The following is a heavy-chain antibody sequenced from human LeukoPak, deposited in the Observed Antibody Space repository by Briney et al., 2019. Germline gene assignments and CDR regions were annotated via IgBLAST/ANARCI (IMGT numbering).Heavy chain of an antibody. CDR3: ASGPSFITIFY. J-gene: IGHJ4*02. V-gene: IGHV4-59*08. Sequence: PSETLSLTCTVSGGSISTYYWSWIRQPPGKGLEWIGYIYYNGNSNYNPPLKSRVTISVDTSKNQFSLKLNSVTAADTAVYYCASGPSFITIFYWGQGTLVTVSS. D-gene: IGHD3-3*01. CDR2: IYYNGNS. CDR1: GGSISTYY.